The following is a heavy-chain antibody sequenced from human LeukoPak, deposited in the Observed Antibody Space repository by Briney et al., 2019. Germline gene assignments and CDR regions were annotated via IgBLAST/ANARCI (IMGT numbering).Heavy chain of an antibody. Sequence: SEALSLTCAVSGGSISSSNWWSWVRQPPGKGLEWIGEIYHSGSTNYNPSLKSRVTISVDKSKNQFSLKLSSVTAADTALYYCARVLLSSSWYAFDIWGQGTMVTVSS. D-gene: IGHD6-13*01. V-gene: IGHV4-4*02. CDR1: GGSISSSNW. CDR2: IYHSGST. J-gene: IGHJ3*02. CDR3: ARVLLSSSWYAFDI.